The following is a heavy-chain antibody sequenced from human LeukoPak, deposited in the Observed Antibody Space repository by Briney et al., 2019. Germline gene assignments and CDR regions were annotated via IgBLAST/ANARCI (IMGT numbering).Heavy chain of an antibody. Sequence: GGSLRLSCAASGFTFSSYAMSWVRQAPGKGLEWVSAISGSGGSTYYADSVKGRFTISRDNSKNTLYLQMNSLRAEDTAVYYCAKDQAKPYCSGGSCYYFDYWGQGTLVTVSS. D-gene: IGHD2-15*01. CDR1: GFTFSSYA. CDR3: AKDQAKPYCSGGSCYYFDY. CDR2: ISGSGGST. J-gene: IGHJ4*02. V-gene: IGHV3-23*01.